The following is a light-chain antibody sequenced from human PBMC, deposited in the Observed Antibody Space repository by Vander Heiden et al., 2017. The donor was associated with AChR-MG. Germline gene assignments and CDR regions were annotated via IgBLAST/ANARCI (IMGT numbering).Light chain of an antibody. CDR1: QSISSW. J-gene: IGKJ1*01. CDR3: QQYYGYSET. V-gene: IGKV1-5*01. Sequence: DIQMTQSPSTLSASVGDRVTITCRASQSISSWLAWYQQKPGKAPKLLIYDASSLESGVPSRFSGSGSGTEFTLTISSLQPDDFATYYCQQYYGYSETFGQGTKVEIK. CDR2: DAS.